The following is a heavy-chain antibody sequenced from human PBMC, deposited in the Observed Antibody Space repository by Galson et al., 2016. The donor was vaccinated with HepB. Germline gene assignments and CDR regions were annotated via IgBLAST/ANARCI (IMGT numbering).Heavy chain of an antibody. CDR1: GFTSSDYA. Sequence: SLRLSCAASGFTSSDYAMSWVRQAPGKGLQWVSTIRGTGVTTHYADSVKGRFTISRDNSKDTLYLQMSSLRAEDTAMYYCAKATPYYDVLTGFFVYYSDYWCHGTLVTVPS. CDR3: AKATPYYDVLTGFFVYYSDY. CDR2: IRGTGVTT. J-gene: IGHJ4*01. D-gene: IGHD3-9*01. V-gene: IGHV3-23*01.